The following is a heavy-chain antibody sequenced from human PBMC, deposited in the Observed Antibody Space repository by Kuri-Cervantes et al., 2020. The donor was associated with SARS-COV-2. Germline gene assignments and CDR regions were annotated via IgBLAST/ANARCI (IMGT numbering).Heavy chain of an antibody. CDR3: ANWDVIVVVAAPELHY. Sequence: GEYLKISCAASGFTFSTYAMTWVRQAPGKGLEWVSAISGSGGSTYHADSVQGRFTISRDDSKNTLYLQMNSLRAEDTAVYYCANWDVIVVVAAPELHYWGQGTLVTVSS. CDR2: ISGSGGST. CDR1: GFTFSTYA. D-gene: IGHD2-15*01. J-gene: IGHJ4*02. V-gene: IGHV3-23*01.